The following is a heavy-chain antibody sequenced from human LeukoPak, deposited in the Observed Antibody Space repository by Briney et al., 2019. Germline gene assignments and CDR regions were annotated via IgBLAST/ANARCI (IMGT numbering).Heavy chain of an antibody. J-gene: IGHJ4*02. CDR1: GFTFSSYG. V-gene: IGHV3-23*01. CDR2: ISSTDAGT. Sequence: GGSLRLSYAASGFTFSSYGMHWVRQAPGKGLEWVSAISSTDAGTYHADSVRGRFTISRDSSKNTLYLQMNSLRAEDAAVYYCAKAPVTSCRGAYCYPFDYWGQGTLVTVSS. CDR3: AKAPVTSCRGAYCYPFDY. D-gene: IGHD2-21*01.